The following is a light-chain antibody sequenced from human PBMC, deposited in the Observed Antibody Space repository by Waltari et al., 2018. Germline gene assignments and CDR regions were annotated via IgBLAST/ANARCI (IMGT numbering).Light chain of an antibody. CDR2: EVY. J-gene: IGLJ3*02. V-gene: IGLV2-23*02. CDR3: CSYAGSNSWV. CDR1: SSNIGRYTL. Sequence: QSALIQPASVSGSPGQSITISCTGTSSNIGRYTLVSWYQQYPGKAPKVMIYEVYTRPSGVSNRFSGSKSGNTASLTISGLQAEDETDYYCCSYAGSNSWVFGGGTKVTVL.